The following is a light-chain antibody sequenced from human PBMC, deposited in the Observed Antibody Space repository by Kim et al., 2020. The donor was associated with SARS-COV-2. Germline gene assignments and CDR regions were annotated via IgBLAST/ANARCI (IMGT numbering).Light chain of an antibody. V-gene: IGKV3-20*01. CDR3: QQYATSPET. Sequence: ENVLTQSPGTLSLSPGERATLSCRASQSVSSNFLAWYQQKAGQAPRLVIYSASSRASGIPDRFSGSGSGTDSTLTISTLEPEDFAVYYCQQYATSPETFGQGTKVDIK. CDR1: QSVSSNF. CDR2: SAS. J-gene: IGKJ1*01.